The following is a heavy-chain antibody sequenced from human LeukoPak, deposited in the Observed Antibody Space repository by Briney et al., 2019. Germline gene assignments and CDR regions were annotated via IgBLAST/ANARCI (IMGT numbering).Heavy chain of an antibody. J-gene: IGHJ3*02. Sequence: PGGSLRLSCAAPGFTFSSYWMHWVRQAPGKGLVWVSRINSDGSSTSYADSVKGRFTISRDNAKNTLYLQMNSLRAEDTAVYYCARDQLEIAFDIWGQGTMVTVSS. CDR2: INSDGSST. V-gene: IGHV3-74*01. CDR3: ARDQLEIAFDI. D-gene: IGHD5-24*01. CDR1: GFTFSSYW.